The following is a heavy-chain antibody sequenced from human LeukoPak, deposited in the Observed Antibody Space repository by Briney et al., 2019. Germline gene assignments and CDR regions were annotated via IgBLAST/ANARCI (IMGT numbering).Heavy chain of an antibody. CDR3: AKGAGFYYDSSGYYRYLEF. V-gene: IGHV3-23*01. CDR1: GFPFRNYA. J-gene: IGHJ4*02. D-gene: IGHD3-22*01. CDR2: ISGRGGST. Sequence: PGGSLRLSCAASGFPFRNYAMSWVRQAPGKGLEWVSVISGRGGSTYYGDSVKGRFTISRDNSKNTLYLQMNSLRAEDTAVYYCAKGAGFYYDSSGYYRYLEFWGQGTLVSVSS.